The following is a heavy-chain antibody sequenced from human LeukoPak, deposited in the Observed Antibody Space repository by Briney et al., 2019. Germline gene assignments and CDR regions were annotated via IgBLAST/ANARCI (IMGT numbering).Heavy chain of an antibody. CDR2: IHHTGST. D-gene: IGHD2-21*02. CDR3: ARTPTYCGGDCYYFDP. J-gene: IGHJ5*02. CDR1: GGSVSSSGYS. V-gene: IGHV4-30-2*01. Sequence: SETLSLTCAVSGGSVSSSGYSWSWIRQPPGKGLEWIGYIHHTGSTYYNPSLKSRVTISVDRSKNQFSLKLSSVTAADTAMYFCARTPTYCGGDCYYFDPWAREPWSLSPQ.